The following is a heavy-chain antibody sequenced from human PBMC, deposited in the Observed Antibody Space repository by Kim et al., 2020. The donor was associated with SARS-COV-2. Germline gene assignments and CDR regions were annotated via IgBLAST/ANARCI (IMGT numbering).Heavy chain of an antibody. CDR1: GFTFSSYA. CDR3: AKDAARGHGSGSYYLDAFDI. J-gene: IGHJ3*02. CDR2: ISGSGGST. D-gene: IGHD3-10*01. V-gene: IGHV3-23*01. Sequence: GGSLRLSCAASGFTFSSYAMSWVRQAPGKGLEWVSAISGSGGSTYYADSVKGRFTISRDNSKNTLYLQMNSLRAEDTAVYYCAKDAARGHGSGSYYLDAFDIWGQGTMVTVSS.